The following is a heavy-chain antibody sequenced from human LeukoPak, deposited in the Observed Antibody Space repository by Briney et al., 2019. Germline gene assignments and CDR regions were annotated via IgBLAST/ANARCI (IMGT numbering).Heavy chain of an antibody. CDR1: GFTFSNYW. V-gene: IGHV3-74*01. CDR3: ARGGVDYYGSGTYYLMYYFDY. D-gene: IGHD3-10*01. J-gene: IGHJ4*02. CDR2: INSDGINT. Sequence: GGSLRLSCAASGFTFSNYWMHWVRQAPGKGLVWVSRINSDGINTSYADSVKGRFTISRDNAKNTLNLQMNSLRAEDTAVYSCARGGVDYYGSGTYYLMYYFDYWGQGALVTVSS.